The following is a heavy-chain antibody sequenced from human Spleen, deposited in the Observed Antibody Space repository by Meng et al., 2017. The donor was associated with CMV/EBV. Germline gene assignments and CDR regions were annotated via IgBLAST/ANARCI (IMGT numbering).Heavy chain of an antibody. Sequence: SVKVSCKASGYSFITYYIHWVRQAPGQGLEWMGRINPDGGTTTYAQRFQGRVTITTDESTSTAYMELSSLRSEDTAVYYCARGYCSSTSCYTELWYWFDPWGQGTLVTVSS. CDR3: ARGYCSSTSCYTELWYWFDP. CDR2: INPDGGTT. D-gene: IGHD2-2*02. CDR1: GYSFITYY. J-gene: IGHJ5*02. V-gene: IGHV1-69*05.